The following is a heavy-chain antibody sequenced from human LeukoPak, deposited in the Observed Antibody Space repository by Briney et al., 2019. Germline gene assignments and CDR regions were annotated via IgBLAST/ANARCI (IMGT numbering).Heavy chain of an antibody. J-gene: IGHJ4*02. Sequence: PSETLSLTCAVYGGSFSGYYWSWIRQPPGKGLEWIGEINHSGSTNYNPSLKSRVTISVDTSKNQFSLKLSSVTAADTAVYYCAGGGIAVAGTFDYWGQGTLVTVSS. CDR2: INHSGST. V-gene: IGHV4-34*01. D-gene: IGHD6-19*01. CDR3: AGGGIAVAGTFDY. CDR1: GGSFSGYY.